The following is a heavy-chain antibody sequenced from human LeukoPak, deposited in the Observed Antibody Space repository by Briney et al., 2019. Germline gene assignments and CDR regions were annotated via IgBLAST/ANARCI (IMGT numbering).Heavy chain of an antibody. CDR2: IYYSGST. D-gene: IGHD3-3*01. J-gene: IGHJ3*02. Sequence: SETLSLTCTVSGGSISSSSYYWGWIRQPPGKGLEWIGSIYYSGSTNYNPSLKSRVTISVDTSKNQFSLKLSSVTAADTAVYYCARVDHYDFWSGPGGHDAFDIWGQGTMVTVSS. V-gene: IGHV4-39*07. CDR3: ARVDHYDFWSGPGGHDAFDI. CDR1: GGSISSSSYY.